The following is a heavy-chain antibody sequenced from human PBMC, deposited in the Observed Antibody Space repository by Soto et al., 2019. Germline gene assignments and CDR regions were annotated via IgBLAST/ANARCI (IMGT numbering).Heavy chain of an antibody. CDR2: ISGSGGST. Sequence: VGSLRLSCAASGFTFSSYAMSWVRQAPGKGLEWVSAISGSGGSTYYADSVKGRFTISRDNSKNTLYLQMNSLRAEDTAVYYCAKDLRRDRGYCSGGSCQYWGQGTLVTVSS. V-gene: IGHV3-23*01. CDR3: AKDLRRDRGYCSGGSCQY. J-gene: IGHJ4*02. CDR1: GFTFSSYA. D-gene: IGHD2-15*01.